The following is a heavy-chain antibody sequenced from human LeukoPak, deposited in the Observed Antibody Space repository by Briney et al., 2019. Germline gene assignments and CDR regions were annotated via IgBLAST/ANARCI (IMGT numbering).Heavy chain of an antibody. CDR2: IYSGGST. D-gene: IGHD5-24*01. CDR1: GFTVSSNY. Sequence: GGSLRLSCAASGFTVSSNYMSRVRPAPGKGLEWVSVIYSGGSTYYADSVKGRFTISRDNSKNTLYLQMNSLRAEDTAVYYCARDPDGYNDYWGQGTLVTVSS. J-gene: IGHJ4*02. V-gene: IGHV3-53*01. CDR3: ARDPDGYNDY.